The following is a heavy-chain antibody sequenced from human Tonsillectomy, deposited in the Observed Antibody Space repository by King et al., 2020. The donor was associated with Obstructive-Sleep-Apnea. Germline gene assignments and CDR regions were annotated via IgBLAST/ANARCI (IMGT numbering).Heavy chain of an antibody. CDR3: ARSHYGDYVWWFDP. Sequence: VQLQQWGAGLLRPSETLSLTCAVYGGSFSDYSWSWIRQPPGKGLEWIGEINHSGSTNYNPSLKSRVTISVDTSKNQFSLKLSSVTAADTAVYYCARSHYGDYVWWFDPWGQGTLVTVSS. CDR1: GGSFSDYS. J-gene: IGHJ5*02. V-gene: IGHV4-34*01. CDR2: INHSGST. D-gene: IGHD4-17*01.